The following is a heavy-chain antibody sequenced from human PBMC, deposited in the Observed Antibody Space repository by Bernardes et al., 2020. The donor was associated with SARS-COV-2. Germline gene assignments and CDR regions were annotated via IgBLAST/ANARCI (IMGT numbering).Heavy chain of an antibody. V-gene: IGHV3-74*01. CDR3: ARVGYCSGGSCFRAGRLYYYYGMDV. J-gene: IGHJ6*02. CDR1: GFTFSSYW. Sequence: GGSLRLSCAASGFTFSSYWMHWVRQAPGKGLVWVSRINSDGSSTSYADSVKGRFTISRDNAKNTLYLQMNSLRAEDTAVYYCARVGYCSGGSCFRAGRLYYYYGMDVWGQGTTVTVSS. CDR2: INSDGSST. D-gene: IGHD2-15*01.